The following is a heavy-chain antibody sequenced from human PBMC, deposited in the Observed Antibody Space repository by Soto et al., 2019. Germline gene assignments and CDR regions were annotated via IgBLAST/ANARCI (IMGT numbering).Heavy chain of an antibody. CDR2: IYDTWTT. Sequence: QVQLQEAGPGLVRPSQTLSLTCTVAGGSMSENDYYWSWLRQSPGQGLQWIGYIYDTWTTSYSPSLKSRVTMSADTSRNQFSLQMTSVTAADTALYFCARGIGRGGFEIWGQGTLVTVSS. CDR3: ARGIGRGGFEI. J-gene: IGHJ3*02. CDR1: GGSMSENDYY. D-gene: IGHD3-10*01. V-gene: IGHV4-30-4*01.